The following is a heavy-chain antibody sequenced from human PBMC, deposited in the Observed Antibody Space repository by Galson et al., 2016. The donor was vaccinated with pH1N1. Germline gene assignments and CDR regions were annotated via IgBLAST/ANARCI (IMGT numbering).Heavy chain of an antibody. Sequence: QSGAEVKKPGESLKISCKGSGYSFTSYWIAWVRQMPGKGLEWMGIIYPGDSDTRYSPSFQGQVTISADKSINTAYLQWSSLKASDTAMYYCVRIGSDDPIYYYYMDVWGKGTTVTVSS. J-gene: IGHJ6*03. CDR2: IYPGDSDT. V-gene: IGHV5-51*01. CDR3: VRIGSDDPIYYYYMDV. CDR1: GYSFTSYW. D-gene: IGHD2-21*01.